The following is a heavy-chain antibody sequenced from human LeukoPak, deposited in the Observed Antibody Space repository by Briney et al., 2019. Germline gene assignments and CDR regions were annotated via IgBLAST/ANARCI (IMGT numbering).Heavy chain of an antibody. Sequence: PSETLSLTCTVSGGSISSSSYYWGWIRQPQGKGPEWVGSIYYSGSTYDNPSLKSRVTISVDTSKNQFSLKLSSVTAADTAVYYCARHPRITIFGVVTDNWFDPWGQGTLVTVSS. J-gene: IGHJ5*02. CDR1: GGSISSSSYY. V-gene: IGHV4-39*01. D-gene: IGHD3-3*01. CDR2: IYYSGST. CDR3: ARHPRITIFGVVTDNWFDP.